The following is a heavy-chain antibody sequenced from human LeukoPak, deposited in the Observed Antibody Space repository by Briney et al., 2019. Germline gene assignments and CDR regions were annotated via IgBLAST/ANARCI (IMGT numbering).Heavy chain of an antibody. D-gene: IGHD6-13*01. Sequence: PSETLSLTCTVSGGSISNYYWSWIRQPAGQGLEWIGYIYYSGSTNYNPSLKSRVTISVDTSKNQFSLKLSSVTAADTAVYYCARVGGSSWPLNYYYYMDVWGKGTTVTVSS. J-gene: IGHJ6*03. CDR1: GGSISNYY. CDR2: IYYSGST. V-gene: IGHV4-59*01. CDR3: ARVGGSSWPLNYYYYMDV.